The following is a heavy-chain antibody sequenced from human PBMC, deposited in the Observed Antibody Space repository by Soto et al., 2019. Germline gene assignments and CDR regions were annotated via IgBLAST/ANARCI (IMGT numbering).Heavy chain of an antibody. CDR1: GGSISSGGYY. J-gene: IGHJ6*02. Sequence: SETLSLTCTVSGGSISSGGYYWSWIRQHPGKGLEWIGYIYYSGSTYYNPSLKSRVTISVDTSKNQFSLKLSSVTAADTAVYYCARAFSYSSSWYPLLDVWGQGTTVTVSS. CDR2: IYYSGST. CDR3: ARAFSYSSSWYPLLDV. V-gene: IGHV4-31*03. D-gene: IGHD6-13*01.